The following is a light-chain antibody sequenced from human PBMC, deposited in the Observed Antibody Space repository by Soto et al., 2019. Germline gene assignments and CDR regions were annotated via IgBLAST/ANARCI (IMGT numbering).Light chain of an antibody. CDR1: QSISAW. CDR2: KAS. Sequence: DIQMTQTPSTLSASVEDRVTITCRASQSISAWLAWYQQKPGKAPKLLIYKASSLETGVPSRLSGSGSGTEFTLTINSLQPDDFATYYCQRYNTYPYTFGQGTKLEIK. J-gene: IGKJ2*01. V-gene: IGKV1-5*03. CDR3: QRYNTYPYT.